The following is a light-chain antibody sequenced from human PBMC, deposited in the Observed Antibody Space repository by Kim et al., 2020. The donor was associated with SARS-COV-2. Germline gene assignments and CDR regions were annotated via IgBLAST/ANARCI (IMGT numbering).Light chain of an antibody. J-gene: IGLJ3*02. CDR3: QSYDSSNWV. V-gene: IGLV6-57*03. CDR2: EDN. CDR1: SGRIASNY. Sequence: GQTVAFSCTRSSGRIASNYVQWYQQRPGSAPTTVIYEDNESPSGVPDRFSGSIDSSSNSASLTTSGLKTEDEADYYCQSYDSSNWVFGGGTQLTVL.